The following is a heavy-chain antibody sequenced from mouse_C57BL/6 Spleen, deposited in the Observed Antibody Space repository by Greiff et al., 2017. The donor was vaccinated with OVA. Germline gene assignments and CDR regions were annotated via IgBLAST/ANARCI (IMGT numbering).Heavy chain of an antibody. CDR2: IDPEDGDT. V-gene: IGHV14-1*01. CDR3: TTYAQTAQATY. CDR1: GFNIKDYY. D-gene: IGHD3-2*02. Sequence: EVQLQQSGAELVRPGASVKLSCTASGFNIKDYYMHWVKQRPEQGLEWIGRIDPEDGDTEYAPKFQGKATMTADTSSNTAYLQLSSLTSEDTAVYYCTTYAQTAQATYWGQGTLVTVSA. J-gene: IGHJ3*01.